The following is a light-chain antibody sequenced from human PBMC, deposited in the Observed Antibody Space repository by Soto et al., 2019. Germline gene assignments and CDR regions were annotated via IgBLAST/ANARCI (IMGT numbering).Light chain of an antibody. CDR3: AAWDDSLNVLYV. Sequence: QSVLTQPPSASGTPGQRVTISCSGSSSNIGSNTVNWYQQLPGTAPKLLIYSNNQRPSGVPDRFSGSKSGTSASLAISGLQSEDEADYYCAAWDDSLNVLYVFGTGNKVTVL. V-gene: IGLV1-44*01. J-gene: IGLJ1*01. CDR2: SNN. CDR1: SSNIGSNT.